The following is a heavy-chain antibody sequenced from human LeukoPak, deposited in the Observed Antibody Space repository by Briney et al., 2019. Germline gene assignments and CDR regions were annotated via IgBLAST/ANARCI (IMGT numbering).Heavy chain of an antibody. Sequence: PGGSLRLSCAASGFTLSSYTMNWVRQAPGKGLEWVPSITSSSSYIYYADSVKGRFTISRDNAKKSLYLQMNSLRAEDTAVYYCARAGMGSSGWYGFDPWGQGTLVTVSS. J-gene: IGHJ5*02. CDR1: GFTLSSYT. V-gene: IGHV3-21*01. D-gene: IGHD6-19*01. CDR3: ARAGMGSSGWYGFDP. CDR2: ITSSSSYI.